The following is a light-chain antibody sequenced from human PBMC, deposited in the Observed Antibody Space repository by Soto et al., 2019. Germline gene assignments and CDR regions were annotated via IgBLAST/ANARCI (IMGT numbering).Light chain of an antibody. CDR2: GAT. J-gene: IGKJ4*01. Sequence: AIQMTQSPSSLSASVGDRVTITCRASQGIRNDLGWYQQKPGKAPKLLIYGATSLQSDVPSRFSGSGSGTDFTLTISSLQPEDFATYYCLQDDSYPLTFGGGTKVEIK. CDR3: LQDDSYPLT. CDR1: QGIRND. V-gene: IGKV1-6*01.